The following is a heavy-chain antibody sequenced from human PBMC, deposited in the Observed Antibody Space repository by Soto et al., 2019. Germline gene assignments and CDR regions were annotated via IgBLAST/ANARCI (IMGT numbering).Heavy chain of an antibody. CDR2: ITSSDVT. V-gene: IGHV3-48*01. J-gene: IGHJ4*02. D-gene: IGHD2-2*01. Sequence: SGGSLSLSCAASGFTFSTHSMNWVRQAPGKGLEWISYITSSDVTMYADSVKGRFTISRDNAKNSLYLQMNSLRGEDTAVYFCVGEVGFQLIYWGQGTLVTVSS. CDR1: GFTFSTHS. CDR3: VGEVGFQLIY.